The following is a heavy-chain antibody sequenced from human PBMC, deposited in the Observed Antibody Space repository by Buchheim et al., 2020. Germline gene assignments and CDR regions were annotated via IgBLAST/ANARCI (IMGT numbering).Heavy chain of an antibody. D-gene: IGHD3-16*01. Sequence: QVQLQESGPGLVKPSETLSLTCTVSGGSIISYYWSWIRQPQGKGLEWIGYVYYSASTNYNYNPSLRSRVTISGDTSKNHFSLKLSSVTAADTAVYYCARGGDYYYGMDVWGQGTT. CDR1: GGSIISYY. J-gene: IGHJ6*02. CDR3: ARGGDYYYGMDV. V-gene: IGHV4-59*01. CDR2: VYYSASTNY.